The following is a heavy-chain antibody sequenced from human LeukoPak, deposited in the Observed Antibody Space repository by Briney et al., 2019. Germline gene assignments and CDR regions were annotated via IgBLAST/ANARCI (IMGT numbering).Heavy chain of an antibody. J-gene: IGHJ4*02. CDR2: ISYDGSNK. CDR1: GFTFSSYG. V-gene: IGHV3-30*18. Sequence: GGSLRLSCAASGFTFSSYGMHWVRQAPGKGLEWVAVISYDGSNKYYADSVKGRFTISRDNSKNTLYLQMNSLRAEDTAVYYCAKGIYSSGSDYWGQGTLVTVSS. D-gene: IGHD6-19*01. CDR3: AKGIYSSGSDY.